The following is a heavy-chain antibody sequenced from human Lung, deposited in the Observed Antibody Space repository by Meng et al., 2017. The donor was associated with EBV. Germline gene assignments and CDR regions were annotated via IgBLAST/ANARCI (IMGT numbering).Heavy chain of an antibody. Sequence: VQLQDAGPGPVKPSQTLSLLCDVSGASISSGSHYWSWIRQPPGKGLQWIGYIFYTGNTYYNPSLESRVTISLTTSRNQFSLELTSVTAADTAVYLCARLDTVWYGDSFSSWFDSWGQGILVTVSS. CDR2: IFYTGNT. D-gene: IGHD3-10*01. J-gene: IGHJ5*01. CDR3: ARLDTVWYGDSFSSWFDS. V-gene: IGHV4-30-4*01. CDR1: GASISSGSHY.